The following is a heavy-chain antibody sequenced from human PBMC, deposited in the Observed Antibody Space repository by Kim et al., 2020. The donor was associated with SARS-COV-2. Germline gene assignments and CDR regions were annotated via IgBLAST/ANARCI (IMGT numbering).Heavy chain of an antibody. Sequence: GGSLRLSCAASGFTFSSYWMSWVRQAPGKGLEWVANIKQDGSEKYYVDSVKGRFTISRDNAKNSLYLQMNSLRAEDTAVYYCARSPRLWFGEYYYFDYWGQGTLVTVSS. CDR2: IKQDGSEK. CDR1: GFTFSSYW. CDR3: ARSPRLWFGEYYYFDY. J-gene: IGHJ4*02. D-gene: IGHD3-10*01. V-gene: IGHV3-7*03.